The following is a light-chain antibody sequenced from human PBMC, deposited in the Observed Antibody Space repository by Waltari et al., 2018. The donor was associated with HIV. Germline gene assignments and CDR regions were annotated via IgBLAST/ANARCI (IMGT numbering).Light chain of an antibody. V-gene: IGKV1-9*01. Sequence: DIQLTQSPSFLSASVEDRVTIPCRASQGISSYLAWYQQKPGKAPKLLIYAASTLQSGVPSRFSGSGSGTEFTRTISSLQPEDFATYYCQQLNSYPPYTFGQGTKLEIK. CDR1: QGISSY. CDR3: QQLNSYPPYT. CDR2: AAS. J-gene: IGKJ2*01.